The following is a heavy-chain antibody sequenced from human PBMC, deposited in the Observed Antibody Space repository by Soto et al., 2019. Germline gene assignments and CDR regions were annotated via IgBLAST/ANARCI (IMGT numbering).Heavy chain of an antibody. Sequence: ASVKVSCKASAYTFTSYDINWVRQATGQGLEWMGWMNPNSGNTGYAQKFQGRVTLSGNTSISTAYMELSSLTSEDTAVYYCARVEAYCGGDCYKNYYYYGMDVWGQGTTVTVSS. CDR2: MNPNSGNT. CDR3: ARVEAYCGGDCYKNYYYYGMDV. CDR1: AYTFTSYD. J-gene: IGHJ6*02. D-gene: IGHD2-21*02. V-gene: IGHV1-8*01.